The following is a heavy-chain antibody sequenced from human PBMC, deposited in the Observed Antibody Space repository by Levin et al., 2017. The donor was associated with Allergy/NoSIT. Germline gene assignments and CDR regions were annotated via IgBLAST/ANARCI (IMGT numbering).Heavy chain of an antibody. J-gene: IGHJ6*03. CDR2: INHSGST. Sequence: PSETLSLTCAVYGGSFSGYYWSWIRQPPGKGLEWIGEINHSGSTNYNPSLKSRVTISVDTSKNQFSLKLSSVTAADTAVYYCARESGDLRFYYYYYYMDVWGKGTTVTVSS. D-gene: IGHD4-17*01. CDR1: GGSFSGYY. V-gene: IGHV4-34*01. CDR3: ARESGDLRFYYYYYYMDV.